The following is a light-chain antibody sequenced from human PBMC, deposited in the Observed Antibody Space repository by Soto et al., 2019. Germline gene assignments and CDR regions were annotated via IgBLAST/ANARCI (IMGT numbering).Light chain of an antibody. Sequence: DIQMKLAPSTVSAKIGDRVTITCLAIQSISRWLAWYQQKPGKAPKLLIYDASILESGVPSRFTGSGSGTEFTLPNRCLQPDDFPTYYCEPYYSYRTFGQGAKVDI. V-gene: IGKV1-5*01. J-gene: IGKJ1*01. CDR1: QSISRW. CDR2: DAS. CDR3: EPYYSYRT.